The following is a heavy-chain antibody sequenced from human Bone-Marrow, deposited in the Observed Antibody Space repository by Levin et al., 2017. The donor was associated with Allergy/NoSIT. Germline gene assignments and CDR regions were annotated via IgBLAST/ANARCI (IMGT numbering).Heavy chain of an antibody. CDR2: INSDGSST. V-gene: IGHV3-74*01. CDR1: GFTFSSYW. D-gene: IGHD4-17*01. J-gene: IGHJ4*02. CDR3: ASLYGDRTGFDY. Sequence: GGSLRLSCAASGFTFSSYWMQWVRQAPGKGLVWVSRINSDGSSTSYADSVKGRFTISRDNAKNTLYLQMNSLRAEDTAVYYCASLYGDRTGFDYWGQGTLVTVSS.